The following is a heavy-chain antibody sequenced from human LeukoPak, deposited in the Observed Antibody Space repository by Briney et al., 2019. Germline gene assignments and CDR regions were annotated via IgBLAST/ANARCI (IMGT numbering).Heavy chain of an antibody. CDR3: AREAVDTAMVTAETNHEPSDY. J-gene: IGHJ4*02. CDR1: GYTFTSYY. Sequence: ASVKVSCKASGYTFTSYYMRWVRQAPGQGLEWMGIINPSGGSTSYARKFQGRVTMTRDTSTSTVYMELSSLRSEDTAVYYCAREAVDTAMVTAETNHEPSDYWGQGTLVTVSS. D-gene: IGHD5-18*01. CDR2: INPSGGST. V-gene: IGHV1-46*01.